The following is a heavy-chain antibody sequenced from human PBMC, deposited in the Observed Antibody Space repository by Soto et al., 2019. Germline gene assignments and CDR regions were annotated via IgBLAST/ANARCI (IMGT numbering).Heavy chain of an antibody. D-gene: IGHD4-17*01. CDR2: IYYSGST. CDR1: GGSISSGGYY. V-gene: IGHV4-31*02. J-gene: IGHJ3*02. Sequence: PSETLSLTWTVSGGSISSGGYYWSWIRQHPGKGLEWIGYIYYSGSTYYNPSLKSRVTISVDTSKNQFSLKLSSVTAADTAVYYCARDVYGDYAGDAFDIWGQGTMVTVSS. CDR3: ARDVYGDYAGDAFDI.